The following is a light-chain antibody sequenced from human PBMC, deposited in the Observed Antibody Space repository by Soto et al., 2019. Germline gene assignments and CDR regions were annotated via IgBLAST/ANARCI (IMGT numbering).Light chain of an antibody. CDR1: QSVFYSSSNKNY. CDR3: QQYYSTPLA. V-gene: IGKV4-1*01. CDR2: WAS. J-gene: IGKJ1*01. Sequence: DIVMTQSPDSLAVSLGERATVNCKSSQSVFYSSSNKNYVAWYQQKPGQPPKLLIYWASTRESGVPDRFSGSGSGTDFTLTISSLQAEDVAVYYCQQYYSTPLAFGQGTKVDI.